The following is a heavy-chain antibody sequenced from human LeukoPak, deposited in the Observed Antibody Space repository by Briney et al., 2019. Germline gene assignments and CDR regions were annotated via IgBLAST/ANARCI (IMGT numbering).Heavy chain of an antibody. CDR3: AKGDRYCSNTSCYTNAFDI. J-gene: IGHJ3*02. CDR1: GFTFSNYA. D-gene: IGHD2-2*02. CDR2: ISYDGSTK. V-gene: IGHV3-30-3*01. Sequence: PGGSLRLSCADSGFTFSNYAMHWVRQTPGKGLEWVAVISYDGSTKYYADSVKGRFTISRDNSKNTLYLQMNSLRAEDTAVYYCAKGDRYCSNTSCYTNAFDIWGQGTMVTVSS.